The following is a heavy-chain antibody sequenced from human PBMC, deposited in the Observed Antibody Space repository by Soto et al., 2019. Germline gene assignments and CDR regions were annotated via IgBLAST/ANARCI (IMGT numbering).Heavy chain of an antibody. D-gene: IGHD3-3*01. V-gene: IGHV3-23*01. CDR1: RFTFSSYA. CDR3: AKGDAYYDFGFDY. J-gene: IGHJ4*02. Sequence: EVQLLESGGGLVQPGGSLRLSCAASRFTFSSYAMSWVRQAPGKGLEWVSTINGRGRATYYADSVKGRFTISRDNSKNPLYLQINSLRAEDTAVYYCAKGDAYYDFGFDYWGQGTLVTVSS. CDR2: INGRGRAT.